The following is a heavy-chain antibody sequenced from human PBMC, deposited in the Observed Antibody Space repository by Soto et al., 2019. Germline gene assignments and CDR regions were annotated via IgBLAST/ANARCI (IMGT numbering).Heavy chain of an antibody. CDR2: IHYSRGT. J-gene: IGHJ6*02. CDR3: ARVRLKWFGENLYFYYGLDV. Sequence: PSETLSLTCTVSGGSISSVDYYWSWIRQPPGKGLEWVGHIHYSRGTDYNPSLKSRLTISLDTSKNLFSLKLSSVTVADTAVYYCARVRLKWFGENLYFYYGLDVWGQGTTVTVSS. V-gene: IGHV4-30-4*01. CDR1: GGSISSVDYY. D-gene: IGHD3-10*01.